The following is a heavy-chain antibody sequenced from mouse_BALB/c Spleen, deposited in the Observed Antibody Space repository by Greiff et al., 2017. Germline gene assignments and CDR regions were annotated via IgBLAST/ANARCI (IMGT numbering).Heavy chain of an antibody. Sequence: VQLQQSGAELVKPGASVKLSCKTSGYTFTSYWIQWVKQRPGQGLGWIGEIFPGTGTTYYNEKFKGKATLTIDTSSSTAYMQLSSLTSEDSAVYICAREASGTYWGQGTLVTVSA. CDR2: IFPGTGTT. D-gene: IGHD6-1*01. V-gene: IGHV1S132*01. CDR3: AREASGTY. J-gene: IGHJ3*01. CDR1: GYTFTSYW.